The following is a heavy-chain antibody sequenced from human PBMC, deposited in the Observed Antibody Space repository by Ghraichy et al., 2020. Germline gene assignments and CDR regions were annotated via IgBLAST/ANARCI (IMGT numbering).Heavy chain of an antibody. V-gene: IGHV4-61*01. J-gene: IGHJ4*02. CDR2: IFTGGNS. Sequence: SETLSLTCTVSRGSVAGGSYFWSWIRQPPGKGLEWIGYIFTGGNSNYNPSLESRVTISVDTSKNQFSLNLTSVTAADTAVYYCAGRGRRFDYWGQGTLVTGSS. CDR3: AGRGRRFDY. D-gene: IGHD3-10*01. CDR1: RGSVAGGSYF.